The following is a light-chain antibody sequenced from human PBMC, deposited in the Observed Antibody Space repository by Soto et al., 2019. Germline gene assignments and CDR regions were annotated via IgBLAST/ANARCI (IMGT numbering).Light chain of an antibody. CDR1: QSLLHSNGYNY. J-gene: IGKJ2*02. V-gene: IGKV2-28*01. Sequence: DIVMTQSPLSLPVTHGEPASISCRSSQSLLHSNGYNYLDWYLQKPGQSPQLLIYLGSNRASGVPDRFSGSGSGTDFTLKISRVEAEDVGVYYCMQALQTLWTFGQGTKLEIK. CDR3: MQALQTLWT. CDR2: LGS.